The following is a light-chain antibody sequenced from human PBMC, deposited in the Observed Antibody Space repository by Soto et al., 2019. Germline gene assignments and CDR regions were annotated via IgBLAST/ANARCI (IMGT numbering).Light chain of an antibody. V-gene: IGKV3D-15*01. CDR1: QSVSSN. CDR2: GAS. CDR3: QQYNDWPT. Sequence: ETVMTQPPATLSVSLGERVTLSCRASQSVSSNLAWYQQKPGQAPRLLIYGASTRATGIPARFSGSGSGTEFTLTISSLQSEEFAVYYCQQYNDWPTFGPGTKLDIK. J-gene: IGKJ3*01.